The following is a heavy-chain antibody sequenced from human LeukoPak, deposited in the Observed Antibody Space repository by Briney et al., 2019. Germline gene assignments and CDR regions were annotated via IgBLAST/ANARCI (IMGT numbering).Heavy chain of an antibody. Sequence: PGGSLRLSFAASGFTFSTYCMSWVRQAPGKGLEWVANINQDASKNYYADSVTGRFTISRDNAQNSLYLQMSSLRAEDTAVYYCARGRYHHDSSGYSSFYHWGQGTLVTVSS. J-gene: IGHJ4*02. CDR3: ARGRYHHDSSGYSSFYH. V-gene: IGHV3-7*01. CDR2: INQDASKN. CDR1: GFTFSTYC. D-gene: IGHD3-22*01.